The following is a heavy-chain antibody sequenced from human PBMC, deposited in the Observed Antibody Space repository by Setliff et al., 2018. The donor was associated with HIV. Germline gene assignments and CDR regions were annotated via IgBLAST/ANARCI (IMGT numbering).Heavy chain of an antibody. D-gene: IGHD3-16*01. CDR2: IYSDGRT. Sequence: GESLKISCAASGFTLSNNYMTWVRQAPGKGLQWVSVIYSDGRTFYADSVKGLFTISRDDSKNMVHLEMNSLRPEDTAVYYCAKGVKWLDPWGQGALVTVSS. J-gene: IGHJ5*02. CDR1: GFTLSNNY. V-gene: IGHV3-53*01. CDR3: AKGVKWLDP.